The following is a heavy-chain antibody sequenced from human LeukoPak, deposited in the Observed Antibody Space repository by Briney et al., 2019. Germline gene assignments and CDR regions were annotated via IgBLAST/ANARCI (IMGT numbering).Heavy chain of an antibody. D-gene: IGHD1-26*01. V-gene: IGHV4-39*01. CDR3: ASDFSGTYYHFDY. Sequence: WETLSLTCTVSGGSISSSAYYWGWIRQPPGRGLEWIGTLYCTRSTYYNPPLKSRVTISVDTSKNQFSLNLSSVTAADTAVYYCASDFSGTYYHFDYWGQGTRVTVSS. CDR1: GGSISSSAYY. J-gene: IGHJ4*02. CDR2: LYCTRST.